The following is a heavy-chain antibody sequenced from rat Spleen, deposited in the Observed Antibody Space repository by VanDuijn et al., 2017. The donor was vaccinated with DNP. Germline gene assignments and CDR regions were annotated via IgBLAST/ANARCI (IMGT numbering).Heavy chain of an antibody. CDR2: ISYDGGTT. CDR3: VRWNSGHFDY. CDR1: GFTFSGYY. V-gene: IGHV5-22*01. Sequence: EVQLVESGGDLVQPGGSLKLSCAASGFTFSGYYMAWVRQAPTKALEWVAYISYDGGTTDYGDSVKGRFTISRDNAKSTLYLQMNSLRSADMATYYCVRWNSGHFDYWGQGVMVTVSS. J-gene: IGHJ2*01. D-gene: IGHD4-3*01.